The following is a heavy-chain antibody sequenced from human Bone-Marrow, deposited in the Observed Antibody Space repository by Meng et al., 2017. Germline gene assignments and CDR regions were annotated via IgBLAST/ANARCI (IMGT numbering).Heavy chain of an antibody. Sequence: QVHRVEAGGGVVQPGTSLRLSCTASGFTFRNYAMHWIRQAPGQGLEWVAVIWHDATNKYYADSLRGRFTISRDNLKNTVYLQVNSLTAEDTAVYFCARDFDYGDYMVDYWGRGTLVTVSS. J-gene: IGHJ4*02. V-gene: IGHV3-33*01. CDR2: IWHDATNK. D-gene: IGHD4-17*01. CDR3: ARDFDYGDYMVDY. CDR1: GFTFRNYA.